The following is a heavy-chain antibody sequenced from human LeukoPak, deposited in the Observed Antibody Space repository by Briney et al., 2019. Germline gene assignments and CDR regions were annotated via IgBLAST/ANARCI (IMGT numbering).Heavy chain of an antibody. V-gene: IGHV4-38-2*02. J-gene: IGHJ4*02. D-gene: IGHD3-3*01. Sequence: PSETLSLTCTVSGYSISSGYYWGWIRQPPGKGLEWIGSIYHSGSTYYNSSLKSRVTISIDTSKNQVSLKMSSVTAADTAVYYCARVGYDFWSGYYKNFDYWGQGTLVTVSS. CDR2: IYHSGST. CDR3: ARVGYDFWSGYYKNFDY. CDR1: GYSISSGYY.